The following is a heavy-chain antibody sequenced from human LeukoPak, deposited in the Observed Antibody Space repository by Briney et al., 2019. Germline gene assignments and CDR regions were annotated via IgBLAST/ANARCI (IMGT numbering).Heavy chain of an antibody. D-gene: IGHD3-10*01. Sequence: SETLSLTCTVSGGSISSYYWSWIRQPPGEGLEWIGYIYYSGNTNYNPSLKSRVTISVDTSKNQFSLKLSSVTAADTAVYYCASSGSYYTNWFDPWGQGTLVTVSS. CDR3: ASSGSYYTNWFDP. CDR2: IYYSGNT. CDR1: GGSISSYY. V-gene: IGHV4-59*01. J-gene: IGHJ5*02.